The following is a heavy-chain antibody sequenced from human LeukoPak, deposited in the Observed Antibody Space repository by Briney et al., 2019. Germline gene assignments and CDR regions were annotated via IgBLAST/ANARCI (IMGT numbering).Heavy chain of an antibody. CDR2: INHSGST. Sequence: PSETLSLTCAVYGGSFSGYYWSWIRQPPGKGLEGIGEINHSGSTNYNPSLKSRVTISVDTSKNQFSLKLSSVTAADTAVYYCARGSRYCTNGVCYNLYYYYYMDVWGKGTTVTVSS. CDR3: ARGSRYCTNGVCYNLYYYYYMDV. V-gene: IGHV4-34*01. CDR1: GGSFSGYY. J-gene: IGHJ6*03. D-gene: IGHD2-8*01.